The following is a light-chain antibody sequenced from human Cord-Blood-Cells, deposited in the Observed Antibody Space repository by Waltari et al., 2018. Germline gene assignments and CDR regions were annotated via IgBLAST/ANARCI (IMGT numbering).Light chain of an antibody. CDR1: QNVSSN. CDR2: GAS. CDR3: QQYNNWPRT. Sequence: EIVMTQSPATLSVSPGERATLPCRASQNVSSNLAWYPQKPAQAPRLLIYGASITATGIPARFSGSGSGTEFTLTISSLQSEDFAVYYCQQYNNWPRTFGQGTKVEIK. V-gene: IGKV3D-15*01. J-gene: IGKJ1*01.